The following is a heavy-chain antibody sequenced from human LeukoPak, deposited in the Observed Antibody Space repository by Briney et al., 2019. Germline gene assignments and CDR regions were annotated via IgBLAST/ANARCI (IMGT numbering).Heavy chain of an antibody. J-gene: IGHJ3*02. CDR3: ARGSVHFFGVVTSDAFDI. CDR2: INHSGST. V-gene: IGHV4-34*01. D-gene: IGHD3-3*01. Sequence: KTSETLSLTCAVYGGSFSGYYWSWIRQPPGKGLEWIGGINHSGSTNYNPSLKSRVTISVDTSKNQFSLKLSSVTAADTAVYYCARGSVHFFGVVTSDAFDIWGQGTMVTVSS. CDR1: GGSFSGYY.